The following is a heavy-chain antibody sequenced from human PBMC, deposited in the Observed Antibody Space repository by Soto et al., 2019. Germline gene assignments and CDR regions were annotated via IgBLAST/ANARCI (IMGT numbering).Heavy chain of an antibody. CDR1: GYTFTSYA. CDR3: ARSSSTSNSGFDP. J-gene: IGHJ5*02. V-gene: IGHV1-3*01. D-gene: IGHD2-2*01. Sequence: ASVKVSCKASGYTFTSYAMHWVRQAPGQRLEWMGWINAGNGNTKYSQKFQGRVTITRDTSASTAYMELSSLRSEDTAVYYCARSSSTSNSGFDPWGQGPWSPSPQ. CDR2: INAGNGNT.